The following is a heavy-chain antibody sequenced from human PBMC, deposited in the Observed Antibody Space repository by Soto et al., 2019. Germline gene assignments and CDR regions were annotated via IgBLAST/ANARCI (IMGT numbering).Heavy chain of an antibody. CDR1: GYTFFSYG. CDR2: VSGYNGHT. CDR3: ARLVGPTSSDDWFDP. V-gene: IGHV1-18*01. D-gene: IGHD1-26*01. Sequence: QVKLVQSGAEVKKPGASVKVSCETSGYTFFSYGITWVRQAPGQGLEWMGWVSGYNGHTNYAQKFQGRVTMTRDISTTTAYMELRNLRSDDTAVDYCARLVGPTSSDDWFDPWGQGTLVTVSS. J-gene: IGHJ5*02.